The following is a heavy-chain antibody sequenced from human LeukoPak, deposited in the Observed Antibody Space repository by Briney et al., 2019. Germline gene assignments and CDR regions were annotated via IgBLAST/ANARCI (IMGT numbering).Heavy chain of an antibody. Sequence: ASVKVSCKASGYTFTSYGISWVRQAPGQGLEWMGWISAYNGNTNYAQKLQGRVTMTTDTSTSTAYMELRGLRSDDTAVYYCARDHLQQWLPGYWGQGTLVTVSS. CDR1: GYTFTSYG. J-gene: IGHJ4*02. V-gene: IGHV1-18*01. CDR2: ISAYNGNT. D-gene: IGHD6-19*01. CDR3: ARDHLQQWLPGY.